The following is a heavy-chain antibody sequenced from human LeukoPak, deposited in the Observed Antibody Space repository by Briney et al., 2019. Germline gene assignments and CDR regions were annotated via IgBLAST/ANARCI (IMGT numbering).Heavy chain of an antibody. D-gene: IGHD6-19*01. CDR3: ARDPSSGWLNLDF. CDR1: GFTFSNYG. Sequence: GGSLRLSCAASGFTFSNYGMHWVRQAPGQGLVWVSRIRNDGHDTSYADSVKGRFTISRDNAKNTVYLQMNSLRAEDMAVYYCARDPSSGWLNLDFWGQGILVTVSS. CDR2: IRNDGHDT. J-gene: IGHJ4*02. V-gene: IGHV3-74*01.